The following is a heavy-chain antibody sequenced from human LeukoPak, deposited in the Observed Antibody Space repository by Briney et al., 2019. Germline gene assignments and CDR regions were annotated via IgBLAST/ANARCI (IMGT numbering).Heavy chain of an antibody. V-gene: IGHV3-21*01. CDR1: GFTFSSYS. CDR2: ISSSSSYI. J-gene: IGHJ4*02. Sequence: PGGSLRLSCAASGFTFSSYSMNWVRQAPGKGLEWVSSISSSSSYIYYADSVKGRFAISRDNAKNSLYLQMNSLRAEDTAVYYCARDTSSSWSIPFDYWGQGTLVTVSS. CDR3: ARDTSSSWSIPFDY. D-gene: IGHD6-13*01.